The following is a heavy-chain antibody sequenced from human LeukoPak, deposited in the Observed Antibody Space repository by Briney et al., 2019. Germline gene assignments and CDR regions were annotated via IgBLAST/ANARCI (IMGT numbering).Heavy chain of an antibody. Sequence: GGSLRLSCAASGFTFSSYWMSWVRQAPGEGLEWVAKINQDGTEKAYVDSVRGRFTISRDNAKNSLFLQMNSLRAEDTAVYYCGRDLGGRSGYWGQGTLVTVSS. CDR3: GRDLGGRSGY. CDR2: INQDGTEK. V-gene: IGHV3-7*03. J-gene: IGHJ4*02. D-gene: IGHD1-26*01. CDR1: GFTFSSYW.